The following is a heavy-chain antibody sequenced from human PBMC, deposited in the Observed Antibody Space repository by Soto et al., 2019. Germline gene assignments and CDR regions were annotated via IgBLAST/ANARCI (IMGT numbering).Heavy chain of an antibody. J-gene: IGHJ4*02. Sequence: GGSLRLSCVVSGFTFSDHSMDWVRHAPGKGLEWIGRSRGKAYSFTTEYAASVKGRFAILRDDLQNSLSLQMNTLESEDTALYYCDRHGPMGASDYWGQGSLVTVSS. CDR2: SRGKAYSFTT. CDR1: GFTFSDHS. D-gene: IGHD1-26*01. CDR3: DRHGPMGASDY. V-gene: IGHV3-72*01.